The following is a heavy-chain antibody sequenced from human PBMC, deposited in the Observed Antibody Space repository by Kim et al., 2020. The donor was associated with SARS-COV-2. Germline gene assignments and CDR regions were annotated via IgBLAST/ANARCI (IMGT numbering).Heavy chain of an antibody. CDR3: AKVPRYYDSSAGAFDI. CDR2: ISGSGGST. CDR1: GFTFSSYA. V-gene: IGHV3-23*01. J-gene: IGHJ3*02. Sequence: GGSLRLSCAASGFTFSSYAMSWVRQAPGKGLEWVSAISGSGGSTYYADSVKGRFTISRDNSKNTLYLQMNSLRAEDTAVYYCAKVPRYYDSSAGAFDIWGQGTMVTVSS. D-gene: IGHD3-22*01.